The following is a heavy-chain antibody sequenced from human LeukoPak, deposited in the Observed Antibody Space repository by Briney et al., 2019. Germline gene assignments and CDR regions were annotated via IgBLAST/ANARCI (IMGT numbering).Heavy chain of an antibody. J-gene: IGHJ4*02. V-gene: IGHV3-21*01. CDR1: GFSFSSYS. CDR3: AREGVGYYLDQ. D-gene: IGHD2-15*01. CDR2: IRGSSSYM. Sequence: GGSLRLSCAGSGFSFSSYSLNWVCQAPGKGLEWVSFIRGSSSYMYYADSVKGRFTISRDNAKNSLYLQMNNLRAEDTAVYYCAREGVGYYLDQWGQGTLVTVSS.